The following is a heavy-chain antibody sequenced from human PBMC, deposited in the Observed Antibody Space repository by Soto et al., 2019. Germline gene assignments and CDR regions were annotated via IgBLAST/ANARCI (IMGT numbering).Heavy chain of an antibody. CDR2: IYWDDDK. CDR3: AHHPYYGLGSYSFDY. V-gene: IGHV2-5*02. Sequence: QITLKESGPTLVRPTQTLTLTCTFSGFSLTTSGVGVGWIRQPPGKALEWLAVIYWDDDKRYSSSMESRLNITKDTSKNQVVLTMTNMDPVDTATYYCAHHPYYGLGSYSFDYWGQGTLVTVSS. CDR1: GFSLTTSGVG. J-gene: IGHJ4*02. D-gene: IGHD3-10*01.